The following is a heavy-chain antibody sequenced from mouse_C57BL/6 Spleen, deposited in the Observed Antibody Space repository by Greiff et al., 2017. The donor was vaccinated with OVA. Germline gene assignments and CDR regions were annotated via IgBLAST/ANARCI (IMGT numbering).Heavy chain of an antibody. D-gene: IGHD1-1*01. CDR2: IDPSDSET. J-gene: IGHJ4*01. CDR3: AGSSSRYYAMDY. CDR1: GYTFTSYW. V-gene: IGHV1-52*01. Sequence: QVHVKQPGAELVRPGSSVKLSCKASGYTFTSYWMHWVKQRPIQGLEWIGNIDPSDSETHYNQKFKDKATLTVDKSSSTAYMQLSSLTSEDSAVYYCAGSSSRYYAMDYWGQGTSVTVSS.